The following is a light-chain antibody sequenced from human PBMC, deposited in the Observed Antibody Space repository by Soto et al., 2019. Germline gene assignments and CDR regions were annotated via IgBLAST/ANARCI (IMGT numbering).Light chain of an antibody. Sequence: EIVLTQSPGTLSLSPGERATLSCRASQSVTNNYLAWFQQKVGQTPWLLIYDASDRATGIPDRFSGSGSGTDFTLTINRLEPEDFAVYYCHQYAHSPLTFGRGTKVEIK. CDR3: HQYAHSPLT. V-gene: IGKV3-20*01. J-gene: IGKJ1*01. CDR2: DAS. CDR1: QSVTNNY.